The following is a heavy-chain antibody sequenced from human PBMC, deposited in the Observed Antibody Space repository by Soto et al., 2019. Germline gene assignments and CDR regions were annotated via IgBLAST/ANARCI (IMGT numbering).Heavy chain of an antibody. CDR1: GFTFSSYA. CDR2: ISGSGGST. Sequence: PGGSLRLSCAASGFTFSSYAMSWVRQAQGKGLEWVSAISGSGGSTYYADSVKGRFTISRDNSKNTLYLQMNSLRAEGTAVYYCAKHFTIFGVPHAFDIWGQGTMVTVSS. V-gene: IGHV3-23*01. CDR3: AKHFTIFGVPHAFDI. J-gene: IGHJ3*02. D-gene: IGHD3-3*01.